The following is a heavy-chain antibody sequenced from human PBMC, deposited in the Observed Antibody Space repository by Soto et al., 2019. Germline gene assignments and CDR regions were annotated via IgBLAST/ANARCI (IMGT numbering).Heavy chain of an antibody. CDR2: ISRDGRGE. D-gene: IGHD3-3*01. CDR3: AKEENQNYDVAH. J-gene: IGHJ1*01. V-gene: IGHV3-30*18. CDR1: GFYFANFG. Sequence: QVQLVESGGGVVQPGGSLRLSGVGYGFYFANFGIQWVREAPGKGLEWVAIISRDGRGEAFADSVKGRFAISKDNSKNTVYLQMTGLRSDDTAVYYCAKEENQNYDVAHWGQGTLVTVST.